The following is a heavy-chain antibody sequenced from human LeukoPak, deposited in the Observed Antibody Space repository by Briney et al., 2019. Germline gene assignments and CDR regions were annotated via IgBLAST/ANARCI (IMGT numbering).Heavy chain of an antibody. J-gene: IGHJ4*02. CDR3: ARGRYYYDSSGYYYFDY. D-gene: IGHD3-22*01. CDR1: GGSFSGYY. CDR2: INHSGST. V-gene: IGHV4-34*01. Sequence: SETLSLTCAAYGGSFSGYYWSWIRQPPGKGLEWIGEINHSGSTNYNPSLKSRVTISVDTSKNQFSLKLSSVTAADTAVYYCARGRYYYDSSGYYYFDYWGQGTLVTVSS.